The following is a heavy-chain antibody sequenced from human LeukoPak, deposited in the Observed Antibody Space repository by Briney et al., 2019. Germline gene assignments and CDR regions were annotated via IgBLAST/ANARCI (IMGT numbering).Heavy chain of an antibody. V-gene: IGHV1-2*02. Sequence: SVKVPCKASGYTFSDNYIHWVRQAPGQGLDWMGWINPHSDGANYGDNFQGRVSLTRDTSTSTAYMDLNSLISDDTAVYYCAREFLRVTAFDIWGQGTMVTVSS. J-gene: IGHJ3*02. CDR2: INPHSDGA. CDR3: AREFLRVTAFDI. CDR1: GYTFSDNY. D-gene: IGHD2-21*02.